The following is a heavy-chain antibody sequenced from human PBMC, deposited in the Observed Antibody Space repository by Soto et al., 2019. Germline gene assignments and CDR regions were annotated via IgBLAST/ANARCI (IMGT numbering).Heavy chain of an antibody. CDR2: ISAHNGNT. V-gene: IGHV1-18*01. CDR1: GYAFTTYG. CDR3: ARGRYGDY. Sequence: QVNLVESGAEVKKPGASVKVSCKGPGYAFTTYGITWVRRAPGQGLEWMGWISAHNGNTNYAQKLQGRVTVTRDTSTSTAYMELRSLRSDDTAVYYCARGRYGDYWGQGALVTVSS. D-gene: IGHD1-1*01. J-gene: IGHJ4*02.